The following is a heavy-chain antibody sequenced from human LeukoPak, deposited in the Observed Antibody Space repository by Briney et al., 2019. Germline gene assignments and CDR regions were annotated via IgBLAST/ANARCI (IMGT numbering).Heavy chain of an antibody. CDR2: ISDSGSIT. Sequence: PGGSLRLSCAASGFALSSQAMGWGRQTPGMGLEWVSVISDSGSITYYADPVKGRFTISRDNSKNTLFLQMNSLRAEDTAVYYCAKDARRTSGWYFFDYWGQGTLVTVSS. CDR1: GFALSSQA. CDR3: AKDARRTSGWYFFDY. V-gene: IGHV3-23*01. D-gene: IGHD6-19*01. J-gene: IGHJ4*02.